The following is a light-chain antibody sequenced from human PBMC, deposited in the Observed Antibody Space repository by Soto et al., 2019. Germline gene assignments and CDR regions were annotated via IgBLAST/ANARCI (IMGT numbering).Light chain of an antibody. V-gene: IGLV2-23*02. CDR3: CSYAGSITFT. CDR1: SSDVGNYNL. CDR2: ATS. Sequence: QSALTQPASVSGSPGQSITISCTGTSSDVGNYNLVSWYQQHPGKAPRLIIYATSKRPSGVSNRYSGSKSGNTASLTISGLQAEDEANYYCCSYAGSITFTFGGGTKVTVL. J-gene: IGLJ2*01.